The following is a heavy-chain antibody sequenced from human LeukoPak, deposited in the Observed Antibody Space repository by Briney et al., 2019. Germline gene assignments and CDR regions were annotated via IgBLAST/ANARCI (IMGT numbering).Heavy chain of an antibody. Sequence: GGSLRLSCATSGFTFSSYSMHWVRQAPGKGLQWVSHIRSDGSTSYCADSVRGRFTIPRDNSKNTVYLQVNSLRPEDTAVYYCVKDRGAYALDSWGQGTLVTVSS. CDR1: GFTFSSYS. D-gene: IGHD4-17*01. CDR2: IRSDGSTS. CDR3: VKDRGAYALDS. J-gene: IGHJ4*02. V-gene: IGHV3-30*02.